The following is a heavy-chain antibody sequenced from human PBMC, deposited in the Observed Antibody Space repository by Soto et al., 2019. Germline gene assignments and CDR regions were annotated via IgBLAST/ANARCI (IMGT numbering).Heavy chain of an antibody. CDR3: AKEWVYDSSGWSFDY. V-gene: IGHV3-30*18. CDR2: VSDDGSNK. CDR1: GITLSTYG. D-gene: IGHD3-22*01. J-gene: IGHJ4*02. Sequence: GGSLRLSCAASGITLSTYGMHWVRQAPGKGLEWVAVVSDDGSNKYYADSVKGRFTISRDNSKNTLYLQMNSLRAEDTAVYYCAKEWVYDSSGWSFDYWGQGTLVTVSS.